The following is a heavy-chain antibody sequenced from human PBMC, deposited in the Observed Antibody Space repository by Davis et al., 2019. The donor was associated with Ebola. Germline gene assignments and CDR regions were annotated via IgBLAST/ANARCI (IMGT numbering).Heavy chain of an antibody. CDR2: IITIIGIA. J-gene: IGHJ5*02. D-gene: IGHD3-10*01. V-gene: IGHV1-69*04. CDR3: ARDHLPYGSGTRWFEP. Sequence: SSLIISCASSCFTFSNDINPMLHPTGQGVEWMGRIITIIGIANYAQKFQGRVTITANESTSTAYMDLSSLRTEDTAVYYCARDHLPYGSGTRWFEPWGQGTLVSVSS. CDR1: CFTFSND.